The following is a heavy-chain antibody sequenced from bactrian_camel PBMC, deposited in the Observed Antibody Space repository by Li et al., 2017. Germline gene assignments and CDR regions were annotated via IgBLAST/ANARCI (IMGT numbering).Heavy chain of an antibody. V-gene: IGHV3S55*01. CDR1: GYQSRTYC. Sequence: HVQLVESGGGSVQAGGSQRLSCAASGYQSRTYCMGWFRQAPGKEREAVATLDTDGKTWYSVAVEERFSISKDNARNVLFLQMNSLKPEDTAMYYCAARGPYCYTKLSVADFTYWGQGTQVTVS. D-gene: IGHD2*01. CDR3: AARGPYCYTKLSVADFTY. J-gene: IGHJ6*01. CDR2: LDTDGKT.